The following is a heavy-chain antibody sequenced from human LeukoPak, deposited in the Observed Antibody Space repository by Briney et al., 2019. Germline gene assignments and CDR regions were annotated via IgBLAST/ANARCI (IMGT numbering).Heavy chain of an antibody. D-gene: IGHD3-10*01. J-gene: IGHJ4*02. CDR1: GFTFSSYA. CDR2: ISYDGSNK. V-gene: IGHV3-30-3*01. Sequence: GGSLRLSCAASGFTFSSYAMHWVRQAPGKGLEWVAVISYDGSNKYYADSVRGRFTISRDNSKNTLYLQMNSLRAEDTAVYYCAKDLDWGHRGVFDYWGQGTLVTVSS. CDR3: AKDLDWGHRGVFDY.